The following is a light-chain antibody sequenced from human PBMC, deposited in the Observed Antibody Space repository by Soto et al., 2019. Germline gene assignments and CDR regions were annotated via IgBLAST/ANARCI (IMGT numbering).Light chain of an antibody. CDR3: NSYSSSTTSKV. J-gene: IGLJ1*01. V-gene: IGLV2-14*01. CDR1: SSDVGGYNH. Sequence: QSALTQPASVSGSPGQSITISCTGTSSDVGGYNHVSWYQQHPGKAPKVIIYNVSDRPSGVSDRFSGSRSGNTASLTISGLQAEDEAHYYCNSYSSSTTSKVFGTGTKLTVL. CDR2: NVS.